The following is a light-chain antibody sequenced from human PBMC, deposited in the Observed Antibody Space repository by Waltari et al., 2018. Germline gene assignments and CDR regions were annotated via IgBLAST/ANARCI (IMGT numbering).Light chain of an antibody. CDR1: QRVRKY. CDR3: QKYESLPAT. V-gene: IGKV3-20*01. Sequence: SRAGQRVRKYLAWYQQRPGQPPRLLINDAATSATGIPDRFSGSGFGTDFSLTISRLEPEDFAVYYCQKYESLPATFGQGTKVEIK. J-gene: IGKJ1*01. CDR2: DAA.